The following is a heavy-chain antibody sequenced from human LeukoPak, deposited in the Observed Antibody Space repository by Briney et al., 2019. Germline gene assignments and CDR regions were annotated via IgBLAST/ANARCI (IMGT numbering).Heavy chain of an antibody. J-gene: IGHJ6*03. CDR3: AKGVGSSWYVGYYMDV. Sequence: GGSLRLSCAASGFTFSSYAMSWVRQAPGKGLEWVSAISGSGGSTYYADSVKGRFTISRDNSKNTLYLQMNSLRAEDTAVYYCAKGVGSSWYVGYYMDVWGKGTTVTVSS. CDR1: GFTFSSYA. D-gene: IGHD6-13*01. V-gene: IGHV3-23*01. CDR2: ISGSGGST.